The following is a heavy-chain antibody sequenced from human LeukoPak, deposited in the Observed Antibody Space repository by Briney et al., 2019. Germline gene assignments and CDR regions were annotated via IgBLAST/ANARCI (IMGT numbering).Heavy chain of an antibody. D-gene: IGHD3-3*01. CDR2: IKQDGSEK. Sequence: GGSLRLSCAASGFTSSSYWMSWVRQAPGKGLEWVANIKQDGSEKYYVDSVKGRFTISRDNAKNSLYLQMNSLRAEDTAVYYCARKSTYYDFWSGYSHFDYWGQGTLVTVSS. CDR1: GFTSSSYW. J-gene: IGHJ4*02. V-gene: IGHV3-7*01. CDR3: ARKSTYYDFWSGYSHFDY.